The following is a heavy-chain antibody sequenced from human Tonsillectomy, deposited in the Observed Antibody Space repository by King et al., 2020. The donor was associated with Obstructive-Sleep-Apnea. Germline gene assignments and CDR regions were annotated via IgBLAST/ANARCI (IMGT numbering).Heavy chain of an antibody. CDR2: ISGGGGST. CDR1: GFTFRSYV. Sequence: VQLVESGGALVQPGGSLRLSCAASGFTFRSYVMSWVRQAPGKGLEWVSAISGGGGSTYYADSAKGRFTISRDSSKNTLDRQMNSLRVEDTAVYYCARDPSGSYQAYYYGMDVWGQGTTVTVSS. CDR3: ARDPSGSYQAYYYGMDV. D-gene: IGHD1-26*01. V-gene: IGHV3-23*04. J-gene: IGHJ6*02.